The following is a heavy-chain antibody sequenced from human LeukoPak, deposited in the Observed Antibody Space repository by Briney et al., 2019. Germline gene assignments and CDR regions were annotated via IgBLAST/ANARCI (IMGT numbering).Heavy chain of an antibody. CDR1: GGSFSRYY. CDR3: ARGATISETGYFDF. D-gene: IGHD5-24*01. J-gene: IGHJ4*03. V-gene: IGHV4-34*01. Sequence: KPSETLSLTCAVYGGSFSRYYWSWIRQSPGKGQEWIAEIDHRGDTNYNPSVKSRVTISVDTSKNQFSLKVRSLSAADTAVYYCARGATISETGYFDFWGQGTPVTVSS. CDR2: IDHRGDT.